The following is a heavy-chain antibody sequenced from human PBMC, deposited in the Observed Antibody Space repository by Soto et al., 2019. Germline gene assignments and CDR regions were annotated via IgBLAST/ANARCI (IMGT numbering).Heavy chain of an antibody. CDR3: ARDMVPAASPQVVDYYYGMDV. V-gene: IGHV3-33*01. J-gene: IGHJ6*02. D-gene: IGHD2-2*01. CDR2: IWYDGSNK. Sequence: PGGSLRLSCAASGFTFSSYGMHWVRQAPGKGLEWVAVIWYDGSNKYYADSVKGRFTISRDNSKNTLYLQMNSLRAEDTAVYYCARDMVPAASPQVVDYYYGMDVWGQGTTVTVSS. CDR1: GFTFSSYG.